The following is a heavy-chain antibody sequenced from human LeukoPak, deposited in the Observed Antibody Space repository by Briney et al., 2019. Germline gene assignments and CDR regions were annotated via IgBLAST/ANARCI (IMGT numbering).Heavy chain of an antibody. J-gene: IGHJ2*01. V-gene: IGHV3-30-3*01. D-gene: IGHD3-22*01. CDR3: ARDLGRSGIGVVIYWYFDL. Sequence: GRSLRLSCAASGFPFSSYNIHWVRQAPGKGLEWVAVISYDGSIKYYADSVKGRFTISRDNSKNTLLLQLNSLKAEDTAVYYCARDLGRSGIGVVIYWYFDLWGRGTLVTVSS. CDR2: ISYDGSIK. CDR1: GFPFSSYN.